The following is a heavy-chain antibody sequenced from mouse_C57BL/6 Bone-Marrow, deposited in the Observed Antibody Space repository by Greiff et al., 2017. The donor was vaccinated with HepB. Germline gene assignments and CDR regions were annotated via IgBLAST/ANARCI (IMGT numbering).Heavy chain of an antibody. CDR1: GYAFTNYL. J-gene: IGHJ4*01. D-gene: IGHD2-3*01. CDR3: ARSGWERGEKKFDYYAMDY. CDR2: INPGSGGT. V-gene: IGHV1-54*01. Sequence: QVQLKESGAELVRPGTSVKVSFKASGYAFTNYLIEWVKQRPGQGLEWIGVINPGSGGTNYNEKFKGKATLTADKSSSTAYMQLSSLTSEDSAVYFCARSGWERGEKKFDYYAMDYWGQGTSVTVSS.